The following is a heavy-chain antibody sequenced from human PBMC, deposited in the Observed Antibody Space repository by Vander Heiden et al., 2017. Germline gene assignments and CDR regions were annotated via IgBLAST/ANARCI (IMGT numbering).Heavy chain of an antibody. Sequence: EVQLVESGGGLVQPGGSLRLSCAAPGFAFSHYWMGWARQAPGKGLEWVANIKEDGSVKYYVESMKGRFTISRDNAKNLVYLQMNSLTAEDTAVHYCARIGYSSSSFDYWGQGTLVTVSS. CDR2: IKEDGSVK. CDR1: GFAFSHYW. J-gene: IGHJ4*02. D-gene: IGHD6-6*01. V-gene: IGHV3-7*01. CDR3: ARIGYSSSSFDY.